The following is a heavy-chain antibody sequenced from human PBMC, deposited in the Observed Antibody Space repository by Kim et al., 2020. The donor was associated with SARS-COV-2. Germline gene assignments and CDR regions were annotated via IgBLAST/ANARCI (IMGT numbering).Heavy chain of an antibody. CDR3: ARDFPDYYYYGMDV. J-gene: IGHJ6*02. CDR2: INAGNGNT. Sequence: ASVKVSCKASGYTFTSYAMHWVRQAPGQRLEWMGWINAGNGNTKYSQKFQGRVTITRDTSASTAYMELSSLRSEDTAVYYYARDFPDYYYYGMDVWGQGTTVTVSS. V-gene: IGHV1-3*01. CDR1: GYTFTSYA.